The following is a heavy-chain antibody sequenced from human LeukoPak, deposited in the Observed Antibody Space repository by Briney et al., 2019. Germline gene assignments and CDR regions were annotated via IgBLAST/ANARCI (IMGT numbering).Heavy chain of an antibody. CDR1: GYTFTSYD. J-gene: IGHJ4*02. Sequence: ASVKVSCKASGYTFTSYDINWVGQATGQGLEWMGWMNPDSGNTGYAQKFQGRVTMTRNTSISTAYMELSSLRSEDTAVYYCARRRRAAAGIGIFDYWGQGTLVTVSS. V-gene: IGHV1-8*01. CDR3: ARRRRAAAGIGIFDY. D-gene: IGHD6-13*01. CDR2: MNPDSGNT.